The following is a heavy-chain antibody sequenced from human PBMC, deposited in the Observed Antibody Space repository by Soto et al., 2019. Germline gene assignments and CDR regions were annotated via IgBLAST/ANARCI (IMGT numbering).Heavy chain of an antibody. J-gene: IGHJ4*02. V-gene: IGHV3-23*01. CDR1: GFTLSEYG. CDR3: ATSNYGERD. Sequence: ELQVLESGGGLVQPGGSLRLTCAASGFTLSEYGTSWVRQAPGKGLEWVSFVSGSGDSTYYTDSVKGRFTISRDSSKNTVCLQMNSLIAEDTAVYYCATSNYGERDWGQGTLVTVSS. CDR2: VSGSGDST. D-gene: IGHD3-10*01.